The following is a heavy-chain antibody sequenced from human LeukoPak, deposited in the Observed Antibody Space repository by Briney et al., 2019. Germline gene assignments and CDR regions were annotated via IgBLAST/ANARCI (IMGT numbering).Heavy chain of an antibody. Sequence: PGGSLRLSCEGSGFIFSNYGMNWVRQAPGKGLEWVSSITSTSTYMYYGGSVKGRFTVSRDNAKNSLYLQMNSLRAEDTAVYYCARGRLYGGTAAVDYWGQGTLVTVSS. D-gene: IGHD4-23*01. CDR2: ITSTSTYM. V-gene: IGHV3-21*01. CDR1: GFIFSNYG. J-gene: IGHJ4*02. CDR3: ARGRLYGGTAAVDY.